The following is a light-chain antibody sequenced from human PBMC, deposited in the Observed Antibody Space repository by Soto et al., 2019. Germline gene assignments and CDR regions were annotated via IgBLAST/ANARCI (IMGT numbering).Light chain of an antibody. CDR3: QQYYSTPPVFT. J-gene: IGKJ3*01. V-gene: IGKV4-1*01. CDR2: WAS. CDR1: QSVLYSSNNKNY. Sequence: DIVMTQSPDSLAVSLGERATINCKSSQSVLYSSNNKNYLAWYQQKPGQPPKLLIYWASTRESGVPDRFGGSGSGTDFTLTISSLQAKDVAVYYCQQYYSTPPVFTFGPGTKVDIK.